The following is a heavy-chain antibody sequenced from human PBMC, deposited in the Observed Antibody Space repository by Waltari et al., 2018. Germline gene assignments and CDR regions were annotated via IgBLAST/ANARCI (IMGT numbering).Heavy chain of an antibody. CDR1: GASLSRYY. Sequence: QVLLQESGPGLVKPSETLSLTCTVSGASLSRYYWTWIRQPPGGRLEWLGHLFFSGSTNYNPSLKSRLTISVDSSKNQFSLRLRSMTAADTAVYYCARRGDGYNLCIDAVDLWGQGTMVTVS. CDR2: LFFSGST. D-gene: IGHD5-12*01. CDR3: ARRGDGYNLCIDAVDL. V-gene: IGHV4-59*08. J-gene: IGHJ3*01.